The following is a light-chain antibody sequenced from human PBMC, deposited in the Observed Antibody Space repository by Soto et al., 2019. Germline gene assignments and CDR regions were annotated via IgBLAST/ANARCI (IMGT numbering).Light chain of an antibody. CDR2: GVS. V-gene: IGLV2-14*01. J-gene: IGLJ3*02. CDR3: ISYTSYTNLWV. CDR1: GSDIGNYNY. Sequence: QSALTQPASVSGSPGQSITISCTGTGSDIGNYNYVSWYQQHPGKAPKLMIYGVSNRPSGVSNRFSGSKSGNAASLTISVLQAEDEADYYCISYTSYTNLWVFGGGTKLTVL.